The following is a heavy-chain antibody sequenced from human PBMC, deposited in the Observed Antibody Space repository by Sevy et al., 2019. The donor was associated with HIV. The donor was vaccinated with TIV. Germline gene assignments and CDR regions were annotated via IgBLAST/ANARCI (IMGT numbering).Heavy chain of an antibody. V-gene: IGHV3-23*01. D-gene: IGHD1-26*01. CDR3: AKEEDPIVGATNFDY. J-gene: IGHJ4*02. CDR1: GFSFSSYA. CDR2: ISGSGGST. Sequence: GGSLRLSCAASGFSFSSYAMSWVSQAPGKGLESVSAISGSGGSTYYADSVKGRFTISRDNSKNTLYLQMNSLRAEDTAVYYCAKEEDPIVGATNFDYWGQGTLVTVSS.